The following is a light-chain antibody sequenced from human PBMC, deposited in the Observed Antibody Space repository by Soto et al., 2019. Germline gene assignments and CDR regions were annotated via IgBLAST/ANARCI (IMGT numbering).Light chain of an antibody. CDR2: LGS. J-gene: IGKJ4*01. CDR1: QSLLHSNGYNY. Sequence: DIVMTQSPLSLPVTPGEPASISCRSSQSLLHSNGYNYLDWYLQNPGQSPQLLIYLGSNRASGVPDRFSGSGSGTDFTLKISRVEAEDVGVYYCIQALQTPLTFGGGTKVEIK. V-gene: IGKV2-28*01. CDR3: IQALQTPLT.